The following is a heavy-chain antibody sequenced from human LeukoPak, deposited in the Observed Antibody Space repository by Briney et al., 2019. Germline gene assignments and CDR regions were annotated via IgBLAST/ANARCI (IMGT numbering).Heavy chain of an antibody. CDR3: AREYHYYDTRGYYYFDY. J-gene: IGHJ4*02. D-gene: IGHD3-22*01. V-gene: IGHV4-59*01. Sequence: PSETLSLTCTVSGGSISRYYWSWIRQPPGKGLEWIGYIYYSGSTDYNPSLKSRVTISLDTSKNQFSLKLSSVTAADTAVYYCAREYHYYDTRGYYYFDYWGQGTLVTVSS. CDR1: GGSISRYY. CDR2: IYYSGST.